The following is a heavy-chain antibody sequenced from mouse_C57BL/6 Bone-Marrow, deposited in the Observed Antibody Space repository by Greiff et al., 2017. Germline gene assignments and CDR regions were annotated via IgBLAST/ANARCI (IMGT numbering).Heavy chain of an antibody. CDR2: IDPSDSYT. D-gene: IGHD2-3*01. Sequence: QVQLQQPGAELVMPGASVKLSCKASGYTFTSYWMHWVKQRPGQGLEWIGEIDPSDSYTNYNQKFKGKSTLTVDKSSSTAYMQLSSLTYEDSAVYYCAKGDGYRFAYWGQGTLVTVSA. J-gene: IGHJ3*01. CDR1: GYTFTSYW. CDR3: AKGDGYRFAY. V-gene: IGHV1-69*01.